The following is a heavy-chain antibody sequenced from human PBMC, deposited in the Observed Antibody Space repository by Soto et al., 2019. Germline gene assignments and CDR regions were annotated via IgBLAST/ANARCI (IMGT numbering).Heavy chain of an antibody. D-gene: IGHD3-10*01. CDR3: ARDGVAMVRGVALGLLDY. Sequence: GGSLRLSCVASGFTFSSYSMSWARQAPGKGLEWVSAITGNGSSTYYADSVKGRFTISRDNSKNTLFLQMNSLRAEDTAVYYCARDGVAMVRGVALGLLDYWGQGTLVTVSS. J-gene: IGHJ4*02. CDR2: ITGNGSST. CDR1: GFTFSSYS. V-gene: IGHV3-23*01.